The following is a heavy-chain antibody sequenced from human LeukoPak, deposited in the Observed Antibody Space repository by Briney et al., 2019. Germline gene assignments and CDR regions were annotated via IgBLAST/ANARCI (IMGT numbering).Heavy chain of an antibody. D-gene: IGHD1-26*01. CDR3: ARGATAGIYYGRDWFDP. J-gene: IGHJ5*02. V-gene: IGHV1-8*01. CDR1: GYTFTSYD. Sequence: ASVKVSCKASGYTFTSYDINWVRQATGQGLEWMGWMNPNSGNTGYAQKFQGRVTMTRNTSISTAYMELSSLRSEDTAVYYCARGATAGIYYGRDWFDPWGQGTLVTVSS. CDR2: MNPNSGNT.